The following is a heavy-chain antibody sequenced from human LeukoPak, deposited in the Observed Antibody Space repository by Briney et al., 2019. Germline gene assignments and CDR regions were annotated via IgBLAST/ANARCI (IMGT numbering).Heavy chain of an antibody. V-gene: IGHV3-21*01. CDR1: GFTFSSYS. CDR3: ARRFDS. J-gene: IGHJ4*02. Sequence: GGSLRLSCAASGFTFSSYSMDWVRQAPGKGLEWVSSISSSSSSIHYADSVKGRFTISRDNAKNSLFLQMNSLRAEDTAVYYCARRFDSWGQGTLVTVSP. CDR2: ISSSSSSI.